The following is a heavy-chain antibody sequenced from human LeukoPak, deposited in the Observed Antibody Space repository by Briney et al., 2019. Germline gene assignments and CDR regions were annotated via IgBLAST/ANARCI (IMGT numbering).Heavy chain of an antibody. V-gene: IGHV3-23*01. CDR1: GFTFSSYA. J-gene: IGHJ5*01. CDR3: AKAGIQLWFDY. CDR2: ISGSGGST. Sequence: GGSLRLSWEASGFTFSSYAMSWVRQAQGKGLEWVSAISGSGGSTYYADSVKGRFTISRDNSKNTLYLQMNSLRAEDTAVYYCAKAGIQLWFDYWGQGTLVTVSS. D-gene: IGHD5-18*01.